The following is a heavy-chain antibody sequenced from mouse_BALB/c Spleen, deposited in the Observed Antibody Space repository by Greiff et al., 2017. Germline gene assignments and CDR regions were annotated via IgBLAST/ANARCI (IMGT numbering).Heavy chain of an antibody. CDR1: GFSFSRYS. Sequence: VQGVESGPGLVAPSQSLSITCTVSGFSFSRYSVHWVRQPPGKGLEWLGMIWGGGSTDYNSAPKPRLSISKDNSKSQVFLKMSSLQTDDTALYYGARNTYDYEAMDYWGQGTSVTVSS. V-gene: IGHV2-6-4*01. CDR3: ARNTYDYEAMDY. D-gene: IGHD5-1*01. J-gene: IGHJ4*01. CDR2: IWGGGST.